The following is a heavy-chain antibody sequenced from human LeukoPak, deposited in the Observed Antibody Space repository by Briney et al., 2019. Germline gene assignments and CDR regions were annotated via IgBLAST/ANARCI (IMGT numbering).Heavy chain of an antibody. Sequence: PSETLSLTCAVYGGSFSGYYWSWLRQSPGKGLEWIGEINHSGSTNYNPSLKSRVTISVDTSKNQFSLKLSSVTAADTAVYYCARPYDYVWGSYRYTDYGAFDIWGQGTMVTVSS. CDR2: INHSGST. V-gene: IGHV4-34*01. CDR1: GGSFSGYY. J-gene: IGHJ3*02. CDR3: ARPYDYVWGSYRYTDYGAFDI. D-gene: IGHD3-16*02.